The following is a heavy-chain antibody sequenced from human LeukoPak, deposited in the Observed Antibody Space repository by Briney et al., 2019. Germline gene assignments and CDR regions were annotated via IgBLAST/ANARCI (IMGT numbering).Heavy chain of an antibody. J-gene: IGHJ4*02. CDR1: GFTFSSYW. CDR2: INSDGSST. D-gene: IGHD1-26*01. CDR3: AKVRVGATSPPDY. Sequence: PGGSLRLSCAASGFTFSSYWMHWVRRAPGKGLVWVSRINSDGSSTSYADSVKGRFTISRDNAKNTLYLQMDCLRAEDTAIYYCAKVRVGATSPPDYWGQGTLVTVSS. V-gene: IGHV3-74*01.